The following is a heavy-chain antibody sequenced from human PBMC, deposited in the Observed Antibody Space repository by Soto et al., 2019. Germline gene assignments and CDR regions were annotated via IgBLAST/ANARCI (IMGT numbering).Heavy chain of an antibody. CDR3: ARDPYDI. CDR2: IMPEGSEK. V-gene: IGHV3-7*01. Sequence: HPGGSLRLSCAASGFTFSDYWMSWVRQAPGKGLEWVATIMPEGSEKFYVDSVKGRFTISRDNAKNSLFVQMNSLRAEDTAVYYCARDPYDIWGQGTTVTVSS. J-gene: IGHJ6*02. D-gene: IGHD2-21*01. CDR1: GFTFSDYW.